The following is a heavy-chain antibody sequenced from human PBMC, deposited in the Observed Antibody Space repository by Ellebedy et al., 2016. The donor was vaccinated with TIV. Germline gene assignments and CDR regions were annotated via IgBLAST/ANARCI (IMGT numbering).Heavy chain of an antibody. CDR3: ARAYYYDSIAYYFDS. D-gene: IGHD3-22*01. CDR1: GYSFTAYF. J-gene: IGHJ4*02. Sequence: ASVKVSCKASGYSFTAYFLHWVRQAPGQGLEWMGRINPNSGDTTYAQKFLGRVTLTRDTSISTAYMGLSRLRSDDTAIYYCARAYYYDSIAYYFDSWGQGTLVTVSS. CDR2: INPNSGDT. V-gene: IGHV1-2*06.